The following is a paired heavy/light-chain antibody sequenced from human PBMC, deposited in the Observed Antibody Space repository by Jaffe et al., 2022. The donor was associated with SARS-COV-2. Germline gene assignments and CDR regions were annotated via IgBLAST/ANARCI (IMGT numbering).Light chain of an antibody. CDR3: VLYLTGGNHWV. CDR1: SGSVSTSDF. Sequence: QTVVTQEPSFSVAPGGTVTLTCGLNSGSVSTSDFPSWYQQTPGQAPRTLIYRTNSRSFGVPDRFSGSILGNKAALTITGAQADDESIYYCVLYLTGGNHWVFGGGTKLTVL. J-gene: IGLJ3*02. V-gene: IGLV8-61*01. CDR2: RTN.
Heavy chain of an antibody. D-gene: IGHD5-12*01. V-gene: IGHV3-53*02. J-gene: IGHJ4*02. CDR3: AKGGYSGYDPSYYFDY. Sequence: EVQLVETGGGLIQPGGSLRLSCAASGFNVNMRYMTWVRQAPGKGLEWVSVIYSGGTTYYADSVKGRFTISRDNSKNTLYLQMNSLRAEDTAVYYCAKGGYSGYDPSYYFDYWGQGTLVTVSS. CDR1: GFNVNMRY. CDR2: IYSGGTT.